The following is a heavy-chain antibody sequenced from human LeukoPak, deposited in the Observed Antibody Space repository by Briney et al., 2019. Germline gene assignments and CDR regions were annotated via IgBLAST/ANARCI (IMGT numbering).Heavy chain of an antibody. D-gene: IGHD2-2*01. V-gene: IGHV4-59*01. CDR3: AREEEGCSSTSCYHYFDY. Sequence: SETLSLTCTVSGGSISSYYWSWIRQPPGKGLEWIGYIYYSGSTNYNPSLKSRVTTSVDTSKNQFSLKLSSVTAADTAVYYCAREEEGCSSTSCYHYFDYWGQGTLVTVSS. CDR1: GGSISSYY. J-gene: IGHJ4*02. CDR2: IYYSGST.